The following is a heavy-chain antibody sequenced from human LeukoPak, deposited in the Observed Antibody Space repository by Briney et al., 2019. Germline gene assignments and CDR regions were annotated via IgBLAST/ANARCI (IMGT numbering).Heavy chain of an antibody. CDR3: ARESDDYVWGSYYMNY. D-gene: IGHD3-16*01. CDR1: GGSISIGSYY. Sequence: SETLSLTCTVPGGSISIGSYYWSWIRQPAGKGLEWIGRIYTSGSTNYNPSLRSRVTISVDTSKNQFSLKLSSVTAADTAVYYCARESDDYVWGSYYMNYWGQGTLVTVSS. J-gene: IGHJ4*02. CDR2: IYTSGST. V-gene: IGHV4-61*02.